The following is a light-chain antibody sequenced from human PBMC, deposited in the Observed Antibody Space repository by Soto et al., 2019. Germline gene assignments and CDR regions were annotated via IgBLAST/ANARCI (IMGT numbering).Light chain of an antibody. Sequence: EIVLTQSPGTLSLSPGDRATLSCRASQSVTGTYLAWYQQKPGQAPRLLIYGESIRATGIPDRFSGSGSGTDFTLTISRLEPEDCAVYYCQQYGRPLWTFGQGTKVEI. J-gene: IGKJ1*01. CDR1: QSVTGTY. CDR3: QQYGRPLWT. CDR2: GES. V-gene: IGKV3-20*01.